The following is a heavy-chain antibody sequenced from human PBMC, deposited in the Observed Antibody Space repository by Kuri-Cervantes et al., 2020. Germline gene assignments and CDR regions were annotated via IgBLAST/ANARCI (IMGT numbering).Heavy chain of an antibody. CDR3: ARVVAATPYYYYYMDV. CDR1: GFTFSSYW. D-gene: IGHD2-15*01. Sequence: GESLKISCAASGFTFSSYWVSWVRQAPGKGLEWVANIKQDGSEKYYVDSVKGRSTISRDNAKNSLYLQMNSLRAEDTAVYYCARVVAATPYYYYYMDVWGKGTTVTVSS. J-gene: IGHJ6*03. V-gene: IGHV3-7*01. CDR2: IKQDGSEK.